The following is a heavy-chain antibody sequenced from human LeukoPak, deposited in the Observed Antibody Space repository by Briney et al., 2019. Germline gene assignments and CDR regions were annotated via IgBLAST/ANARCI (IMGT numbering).Heavy chain of an antibody. CDR2: ISAYNGNT. CDR1: GYTFTSYG. Sequence: ASVKVSCKASGYTFTSYGISWVRQAPGQGLEWMGWISAYNGNTNYAQKLQGRVTMTTDTSTSTAYMELRSLRSDDTAVYYCARDRTIAYGTYSSGQGYWGQGTLVTVSS. D-gene: IGHD6-19*01. CDR3: ARDRTIAYGTYSSGQGY. V-gene: IGHV1-18*01. J-gene: IGHJ4*02.